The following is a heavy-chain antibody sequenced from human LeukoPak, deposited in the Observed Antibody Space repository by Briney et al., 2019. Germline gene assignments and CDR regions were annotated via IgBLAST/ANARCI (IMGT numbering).Heavy chain of an antibody. V-gene: IGHV1-3*01. CDR3: ARETSREQYYFDY. Sequence: GASVKVSCKASGYTFTSYAMHWMRQAPGQRLEWMGWINAGNGNTKYSQKFQGRVTITRDTSASTAYMELSSLRSEDTAVYYCARETSREQYYFDYWGQGTLVTVSS. D-gene: IGHD1-26*01. CDR2: INAGNGNT. J-gene: IGHJ4*02. CDR1: GYTFTSYA.